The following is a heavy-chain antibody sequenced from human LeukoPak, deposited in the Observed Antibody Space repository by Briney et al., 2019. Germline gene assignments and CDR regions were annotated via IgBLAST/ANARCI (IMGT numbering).Heavy chain of an antibody. Sequence: GGSLRPSCAASGFTFSSYAMSWVRQAPGKGLEWVSAISGSGGSTYYADSVKGRFTISRDNSKNTLYLQMNSLRAEDTAVYYCFSIGNSDYDILTGPDYWGQGTLVTVSS. CDR3: FSIGNSDYDILTGPDY. J-gene: IGHJ4*02. CDR2: ISGSGGST. CDR1: GFTFSSYA. V-gene: IGHV3-23*01. D-gene: IGHD3-9*01.